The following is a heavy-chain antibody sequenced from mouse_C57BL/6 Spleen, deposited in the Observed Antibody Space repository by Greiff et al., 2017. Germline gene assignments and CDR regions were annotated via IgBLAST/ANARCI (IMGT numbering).Heavy chain of an antibody. CDR2: ISDGGSYT. CDR3: ARDGGYWYFDV. V-gene: IGHV5-4*01. Sequence: EVKVVESGGGLVKPGGSLKLSCAASGFTFSSYAMSWVRQTPEKRLEWVATISDGGSYTYYPDNVKGRFTISRDNAKNNLYLQMSHLKSEDTAMYYCARDGGYWYFDVWGTGTTVTVSS. J-gene: IGHJ1*03. CDR1: GFTFSSYA.